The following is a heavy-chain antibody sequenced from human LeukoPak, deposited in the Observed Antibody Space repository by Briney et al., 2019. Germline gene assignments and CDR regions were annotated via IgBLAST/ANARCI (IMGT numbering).Heavy chain of an antibody. CDR2: ISGSGGST. CDR1: GFTFSSYA. J-gene: IGHJ4*02. Sequence: GGSLRLYCAASGFTFSSYAMSWVRQAPGKGLEWVSAISGSGGSTYYAASLMGRFTISRDNSKNTLYLQMNSLRAVDTAVYYCAKDPIVVVPAAMNYWGQGTLVTVSS. D-gene: IGHD2-2*01. CDR3: AKDPIVVVPAAMNY. V-gene: IGHV3-23*01.